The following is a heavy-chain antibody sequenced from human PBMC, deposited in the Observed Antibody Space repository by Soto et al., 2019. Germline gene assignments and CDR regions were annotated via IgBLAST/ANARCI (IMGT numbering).Heavy chain of an antibody. CDR3: ARVMYYYDSSGYNY. Sequence: SVKVSCKASGGTFSSYAISWVRQAPGQGLEWMGGIIPIFGTANYAQKFQGRVTITADESTSTAYMGLSSLRSEDTAVYYCARVMYYYDSSGYNYWGQGTLVTVSS. CDR1: GGTFSSYA. D-gene: IGHD3-22*01. CDR2: IIPIFGTA. J-gene: IGHJ4*02. V-gene: IGHV1-69*13.